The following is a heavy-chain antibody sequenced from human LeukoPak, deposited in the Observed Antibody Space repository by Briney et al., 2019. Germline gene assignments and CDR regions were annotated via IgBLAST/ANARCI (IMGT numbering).Heavy chain of an antibody. Sequence: PGGSLRLSCAASGSTFSSYAMSWVRQAPGKGLEWVSAISGSGGSTYYADSGKGRLTISRDNSKNTLYLQMNSLRAEDTAVYYCAKGGGGRSGYSLVDYWGQGTLVIVSS. J-gene: IGHJ4*02. CDR3: AKGGGGRSGYSLVDY. V-gene: IGHV3-23*01. CDR2: ISGSGGST. D-gene: IGHD3-3*01. CDR1: GSTFSSYA.